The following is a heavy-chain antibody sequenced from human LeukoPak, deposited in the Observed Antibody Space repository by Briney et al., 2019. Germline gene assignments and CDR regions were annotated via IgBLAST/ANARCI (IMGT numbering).Heavy chain of an antibody. Sequence: SETLSLTCAVYGGSFSGYYWSWLRQPPGKGLEWVGEINHSGSTNYNPSLKSRVTISVDTSKTQFSLKLSSVTAADTAVYYCARVEIREIVVVITPYYYYYMDVWGKGTTVTVSS. V-gene: IGHV4-34*01. J-gene: IGHJ6*03. CDR1: GGSFSGYY. CDR3: ARVEIREIVVVITPYYYYYMDV. CDR2: INHSGST. D-gene: IGHD3-22*01.